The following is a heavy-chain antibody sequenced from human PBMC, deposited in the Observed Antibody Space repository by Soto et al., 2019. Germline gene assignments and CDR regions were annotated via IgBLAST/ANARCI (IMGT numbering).Heavy chain of an antibody. CDR2: INHSGST. Sequence: SETLSLTCAVYGGSFSGYYCSWIRQPPGKGLEWIGEINHSGSTNYNPSLKSRVTISVDTSKNQFSLKLSSVTAADTAVYYCARGGYSYGLDYWGQGTLVTAPQ. CDR3: ARGGYSYGLDY. CDR1: GGSFSGYY. J-gene: IGHJ4*02. D-gene: IGHD5-18*01. V-gene: IGHV4-34*01.